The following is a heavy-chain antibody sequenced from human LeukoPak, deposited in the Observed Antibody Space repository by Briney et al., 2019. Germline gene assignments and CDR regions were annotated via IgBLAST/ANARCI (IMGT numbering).Heavy chain of an antibody. J-gene: IGHJ4*02. D-gene: IGHD3-16*02. CDR3: AKDSYYDYVWGSYRYTNQFDY. CDR1: GFTFDNYA. CDR2: ISGSGGST. Sequence: GGSLSLSCAASGFTFDNYAMTWVRQGPGKGLEWIATISGSGGSTYYADSVKGRFTIFRDNSKNTLYLQMNSLRAEDTAVYYCAKDSYYDYVWGSYRYTNQFDYWGQGTLVTVSS. V-gene: IGHV3-23*01.